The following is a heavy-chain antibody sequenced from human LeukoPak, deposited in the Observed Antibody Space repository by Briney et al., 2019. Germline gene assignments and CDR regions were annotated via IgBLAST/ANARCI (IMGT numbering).Heavy chain of an antibody. CDR3: ARDRQRQQEVYDAFDI. CDR1: GFTFSTYS. Sequence: GGSLRLSCAASGFTFSTYSMNWVRQAPGKGLEWLSYIRSSGTTTYYADSVKGRFTISRDNAKNSLFLQMNSLRAEDTAVYYCARDRQRQQEVYDAFDIWGQGTMVTVSS. CDR2: IRSSGTTT. D-gene: IGHD6-13*01. J-gene: IGHJ3*02. V-gene: IGHV3-48*04.